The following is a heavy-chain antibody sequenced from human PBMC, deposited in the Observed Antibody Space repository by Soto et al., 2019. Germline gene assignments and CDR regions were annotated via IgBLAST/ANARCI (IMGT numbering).Heavy chain of an antibody. CDR1: GFTVSSNH. CDR2: IYSGGST. CDR3: ASQDIVVVVAVSHLGYMDV. V-gene: IGHV3-66*04. Sequence: GGSLRLSCAASGFTVSSNHLSRVRKAPGKGLEWVSVIYSGGSTYYADSVKGRFTISRDNSKNTLYLQMNSLRAEDTAVYYCASQDIVVVVAVSHLGYMDVWGKGTTVTVSS. D-gene: IGHD2-15*01. J-gene: IGHJ6*03.